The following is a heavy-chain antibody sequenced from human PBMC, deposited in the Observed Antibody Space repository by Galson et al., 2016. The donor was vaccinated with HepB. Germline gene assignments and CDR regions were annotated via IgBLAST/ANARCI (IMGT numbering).Heavy chain of an antibody. V-gene: IGHV4-34*01. CDR1: GGSFNNYY. CDR3: ARGVDFDWFPGI. J-gene: IGHJ6*02. Sequence: SETLSLTCDVYGGSFNNYYWIWIRLSPGKGLEWIGEVNHSGKTSYNPSLKSRVTISLDTSKKQFSLTVTSMTAADTAVYYCARGVDFDWFPGIWGQGTTVIVSS. D-gene: IGHD3-9*01. CDR2: VNHSGKT.